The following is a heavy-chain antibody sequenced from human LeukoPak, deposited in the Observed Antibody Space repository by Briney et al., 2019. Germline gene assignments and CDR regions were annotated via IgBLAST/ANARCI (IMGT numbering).Heavy chain of an antibody. CDR3: ARDVGYCSGGSCYLPAGRLGY. CDR2: ISSSSSYI. Sequence: PGGSLRLSCAVSGFTFRDYAMNWVRQAPGKGLEWVSSISSSSSYIYYADSVKGRFTISRDNAKNSTYLQMNSLRAEDTAVYYCARDVGYCSGGSCYLPAGRLGYWGQGTLVTVSS. J-gene: IGHJ4*02. V-gene: IGHV3-21*01. CDR1: GFTFRDYA. D-gene: IGHD2-15*01.